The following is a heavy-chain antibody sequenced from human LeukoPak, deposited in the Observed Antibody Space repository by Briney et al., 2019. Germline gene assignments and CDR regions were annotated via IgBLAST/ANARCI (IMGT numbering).Heavy chain of an antibody. Sequence: ASVKVSCKASGYTFTGYCMHWVRQAPGQGLEWMGWINSNSGGTNYAQKFQGRVTMTRDTSTSTVYMELSSLRSEDTAVYYCARGASVVVPAAIGLDYWGQGTLVTVSS. CDR2: INSNSGGT. CDR1: GYTFTGYC. J-gene: IGHJ4*02. V-gene: IGHV1-2*02. D-gene: IGHD2-2*01. CDR3: ARGASVVVPAAIGLDY.